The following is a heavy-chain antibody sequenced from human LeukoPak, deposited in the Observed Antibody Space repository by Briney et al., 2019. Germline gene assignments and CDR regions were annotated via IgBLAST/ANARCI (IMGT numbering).Heavy chain of an antibody. CDR1: GGSISSYY. D-gene: IGHD3-10*01. V-gene: IGHV4-59*01. Sequence: SETLSLACTVSGGSISSYYWSWIRQPPGRGLEWIGYIYYRGSTNYNPSLKSRVTISVDTSKNQFSLKLSSVTAADTAVYYCARGRGIRAWFDPWGQGTLVTVSS. CDR2: IYYRGST. CDR3: ARGRGIRAWFDP. J-gene: IGHJ5*02.